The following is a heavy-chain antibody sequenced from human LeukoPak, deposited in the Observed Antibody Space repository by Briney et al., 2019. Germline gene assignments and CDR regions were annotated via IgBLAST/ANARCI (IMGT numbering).Heavy chain of an antibody. D-gene: IGHD2-2*01. Sequence: GESLKISCKGSGYSFTSYWIGWVRQMPGKGLEWMGIIYPGDSDIRYSPSFQGQVTISADKSISTAYLQWSSLKASDTAMYYCARQGRERVVPAAVIDYWGQGTLVTVSS. V-gene: IGHV5-51*01. CDR2: IYPGDSDI. CDR1: GYSFTSYW. J-gene: IGHJ4*02. CDR3: ARQGRERVVPAAVIDY.